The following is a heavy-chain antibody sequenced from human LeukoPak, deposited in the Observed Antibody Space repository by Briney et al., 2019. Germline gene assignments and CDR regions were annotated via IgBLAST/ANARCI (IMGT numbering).Heavy chain of an antibody. Sequence: ASVELSCKSSVYTFTSYVIIWARHAPGQGLEWVGWISAYNGNTNYAQKLQGRVTMTTDTSTSTAYMELSSLRSEDTAVYYCARDWRVQGYSYGYGFDYWGQGTLVTVSS. CDR1: VYTFTSYV. CDR3: ARDWRVQGYSYGYGFDY. D-gene: IGHD5-18*01. J-gene: IGHJ4*02. CDR2: ISAYNGNT. V-gene: IGHV1-18*01.